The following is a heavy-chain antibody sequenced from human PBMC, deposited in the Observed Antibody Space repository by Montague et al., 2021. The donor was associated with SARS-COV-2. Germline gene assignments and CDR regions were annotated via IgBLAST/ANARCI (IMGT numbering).Heavy chain of an antibody. D-gene: IGHD7-27*01. CDR2: NK. CDR3: ARYLGGYFDP. V-gene: IGHV3-30*01. J-gene: IGHJ2*01. Sequence: NKYYADSVKGRFTISRDTSKNTLYLHITSLRAEDTAVYYCARYLGGYFDPWGRGTLVTVSS.